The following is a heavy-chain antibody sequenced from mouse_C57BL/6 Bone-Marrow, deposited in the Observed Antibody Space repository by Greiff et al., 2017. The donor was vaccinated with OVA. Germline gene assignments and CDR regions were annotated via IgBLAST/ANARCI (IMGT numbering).Heavy chain of an antibody. CDR3: ARPYGSSIYWYFDV. CDR1: GFTFSDYG. J-gene: IGHJ1*03. D-gene: IGHD1-1*01. Sequence: EVKLVESGGGLVQPGGSLKLSCAASGFTFSDYGMAWVRQAPRKGPEWVAFISNLAYSIYYADTVTGRFTISRENAKNTLYLEMSSLRSEDTAMYYCARPYGSSIYWYFDVWGTGTTVTVSS. V-gene: IGHV5-15*04. CDR2: ISNLAYSI.